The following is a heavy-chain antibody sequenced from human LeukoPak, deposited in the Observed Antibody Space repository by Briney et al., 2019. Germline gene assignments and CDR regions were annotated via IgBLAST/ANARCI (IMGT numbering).Heavy chain of an antibody. CDR1: GYTFTSYD. CDR3: ARGQYSSGWDDNAFDI. CDR2: MNPNSGNT. V-gene: IGHV1-8*01. D-gene: IGHD6-19*01. Sequence: ASVKVSSKASGYTFTSYDINWVRQATGQGLEWMGWMNPNSGNTGYAQKFQGRVTMTGNTSISTAYMELSSLRSEDTAVYYCARGQYSSGWDDNAFDIWGQGTMVTVSS. J-gene: IGHJ3*02.